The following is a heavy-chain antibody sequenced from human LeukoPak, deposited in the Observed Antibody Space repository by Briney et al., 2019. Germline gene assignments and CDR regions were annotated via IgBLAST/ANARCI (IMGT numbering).Heavy chain of an antibody. J-gene: IGHJ4*02. D-gene: IGHD3-22*01. CDR2: ISGSGGST. CDR3: AKDLIRWLPMGVFDY. Sequence: GGSLRLSCAASGFTFSNYAMTWVRQAPGKGLEWVSAISGSGGSTYYADSVKGRFTISRDNSKNTLYLQMNSLRAEDTAVYYCAKDLIRWLPMGVFDYWGQGTLVTVSS. V-gene: IGHV3-23*01. CDR1: GFTFSNYA.